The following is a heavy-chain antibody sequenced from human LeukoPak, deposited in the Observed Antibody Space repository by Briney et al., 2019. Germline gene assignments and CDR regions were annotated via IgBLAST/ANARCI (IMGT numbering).Heavy chain of an antibody. V-gene: IGHV3-48*01. CDR1: GFTFSNYS. Sequence: GGSLRLSCAASGFTFSNYSMNWVRQAPGEGLEWVSYISRSSTTIYYADSVKGRFTISRDNAKNSLYLQMNSLRAEDTAVYYCAELGITMIGGVWGKGTTVTISS. CDR2: ISRSSTTI. CDR3: AELGITMIGGV. J-gene: IGHJ6*04. D-gene: IGHD3-10*02.